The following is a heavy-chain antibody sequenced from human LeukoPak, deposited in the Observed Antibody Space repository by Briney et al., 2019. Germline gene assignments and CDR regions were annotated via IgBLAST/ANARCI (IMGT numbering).Heavy chain of an antibody. CDR1: GFTFSSYS. CDR2: ISSSSSYI. CDR3: ARDAAIVATISYFDY. D-gene: IGHD5-12*01. V-gene: IGHV3-21*01. J-gene: IGHJ4*02. Sequence: PRGSLRLSCAASGFTFSSYSMNWVRQAPGKGLEWVSSISSSSSYIYYADSVKGRFAISRDNAKNSLYLQMNSLRAEDTAVYYCARDAAIVATISYFDYWGQGTLVTVSS.